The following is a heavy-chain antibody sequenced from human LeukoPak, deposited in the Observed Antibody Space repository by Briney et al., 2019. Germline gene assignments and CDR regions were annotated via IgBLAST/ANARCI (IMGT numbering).Heavy chain of an antibody. CDR2: IFYSGIT. V-gene: IGHV4-39*01. Sequence: PSETLSLTCTVSGGSISGTLYYWGWIRQPPGKGLEWIGSIFYSGITYYTPSLQSRVTISVDASKSQFSLHLSSVTAADTALYYCARIIVVTSTDYFDSWGQGTLVTVSS. D-gene: IGHD2/OR15-2a*01. J-gene: IGHJ4*02. CDR3: ARIIVVTSTDYFDS. CDR1: GGSISGTLYY.